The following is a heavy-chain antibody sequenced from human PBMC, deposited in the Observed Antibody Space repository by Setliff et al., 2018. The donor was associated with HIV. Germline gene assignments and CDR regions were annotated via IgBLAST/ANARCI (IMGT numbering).Heavy chain of an antibody. J-gene: IGHJ4*02. CDR2: IYHSGST. V-gene: IGHV4-38-2*01. D-gene: IGHD6-19*01. Sequence: SETLSLTCAVSGYSLSSDYYWGWIRQPPGKGLEWIASIYHSGSTYYNPSLKGRVIISVDTSKNQVSLKLNSMTAADPAVYFCVRGPQWLVQKGRVYYFDYWGQGALVTVSS. CDR3: VRGPQWLVQKGRVYYFDY. CDR1: GYSLSSDYY.